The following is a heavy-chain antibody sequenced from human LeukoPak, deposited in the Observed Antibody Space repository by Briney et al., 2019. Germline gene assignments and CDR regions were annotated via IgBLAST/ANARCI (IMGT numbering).Heavy chain of an antibody. CDR2: IYSGGST. CDR1: GFTVSSNY. D-gene: IGHD2-2*01. V-gene: IGHV3-53*01. J-gene: IGHJ4*02. CDR3: ARDEHCSSTSCYAH. Sequence: GGSLRLSCAVSGFTVSSNYMSWVRQAPGKGLEWVSVIYSGGSTYYADSVKGRFTISRDNSKNTLYFQMNSLRAEDTAVYYCARDEHCSSTSCYAHWGQGTLVTVSS.